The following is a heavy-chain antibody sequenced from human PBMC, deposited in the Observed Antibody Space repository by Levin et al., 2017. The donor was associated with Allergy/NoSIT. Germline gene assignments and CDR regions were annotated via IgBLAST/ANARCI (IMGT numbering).Heavy chain of an antibody. Sequence: SETLSLTCTVSGGSISSGGYYWSWIRQHPGKGLEWIGYIYYSGNTYYNPSLKSRVTISLDTSKNQFSLKLSSVTAADTAVYYCARGGYSLWDAFDIWGQGTMVTVSS. CDR3: ARGGYSLWDAFDI. CDR1: GGSISSGGYY. J-gene: IGHJ3*02. D-gene: IGHD5-18*01. CDR2: IYYSGNT. V-gene: IGHV4-31*03.